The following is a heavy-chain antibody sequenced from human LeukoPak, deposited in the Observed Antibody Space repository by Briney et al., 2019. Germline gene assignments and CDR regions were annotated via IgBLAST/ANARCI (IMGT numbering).Heavy chain of an antibody. J-gene: IGHJ6*02. D-gene: IGHD2-8*02. CDR1: GFTFSSYA. CDR3: ARDAGGYGMDV. CDR2: IGAGGTFT. Sequence: PGGSLRLPCTASGFTFSSYAMNWVRQAPGKGLEWVSGIGAGGTFTYYADSVKGRFTISRDNSKNTLYLQMNSLRAEDTAVYYCARDAGGYGMDVWGQGTTVTVSS. V-gene: IGHV3-23*01.